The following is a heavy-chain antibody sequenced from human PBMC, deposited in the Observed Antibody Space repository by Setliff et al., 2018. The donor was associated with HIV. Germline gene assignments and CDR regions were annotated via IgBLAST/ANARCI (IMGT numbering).Heavy chain of an antibody. V-gene: IGHV3-21*01. CDR3: ARETFYYDSSGYWPEPGYYFDY. D-gene: IGHD3-22*01. CDR1: GFTFSTYT. Sequence: SLRLSCAASGFTFSTYTMNWVRQAPGKGLEWVSSISYSSTYIYYADSVKGRFTISRDNAKNSLYLQMNSLRAEDTAVYYCARETFYYDSSGYWPEPGYYFDYWGQGTPVTVSS. J-gene: IGHJ4*02. CDR2: ISYSSTYI.